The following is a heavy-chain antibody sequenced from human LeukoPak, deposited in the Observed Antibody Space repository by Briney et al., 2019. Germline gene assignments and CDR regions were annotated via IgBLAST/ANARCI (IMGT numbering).Heavy chain of an antibody. CDR3: AELGITMIGGV. J-gene: IGHJ6*04. D-gene: IGHD3-10*02. CDR2: ISSSGSTI. V-gene: IGHV3-48*03. Sequence: PGGSLGLFCAASGFTFSSYEMNWVRQAPGKGLEGVSYISSSGSTIYYADSVNSRFTISRDNAKNSRYLQMNSLRAEDTAVYYCAELGITMIGGVWGKGTTATISS. CDR1: GFTFSSYE.